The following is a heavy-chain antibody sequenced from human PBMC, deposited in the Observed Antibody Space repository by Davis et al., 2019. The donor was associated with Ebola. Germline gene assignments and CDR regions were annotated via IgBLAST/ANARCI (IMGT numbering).Heavy chain of an antibody. Sequence: GSLSLSCAVSGFIFSNYWMSWVRQAPGKGPEWVAIIKQDGGEKYYVDSVKGRFTISRDNSQNTLSLQMNSLRAEDTAVYYCAEIYWVRYGMDVWGQGTTVTVSS. CDR2: IKQDGGEK. D-gene: IGHD2-8*02. CDR3: AEIYWVRYGMDV. J-gene: IGHJ6*02. V-gene: IGHV3-7*01. CDR1: GFIFSNYW.